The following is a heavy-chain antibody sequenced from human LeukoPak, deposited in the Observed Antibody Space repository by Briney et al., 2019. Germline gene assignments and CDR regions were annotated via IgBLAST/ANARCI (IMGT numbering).Heavy chain of an antibody. CDR1: GGSISSSSYY. D-gene: IGHD4-23*01. Sequence: SETLSLTCTVSGGSISSSSYYWGWIRQPPGKGLEWIGSIYYSGSTYYNPSLKSRVTISVDTSKNQFSLKLSSVTAADTAVYYCARDFPIHYGGNPRGGYWGQGTLVTVSS. J-gene: IGHJ4*02. CDR3: ARDFPIHYGGNPRGGY. V-gene: IGHV4-39*07. CDR2: IYYSGST.